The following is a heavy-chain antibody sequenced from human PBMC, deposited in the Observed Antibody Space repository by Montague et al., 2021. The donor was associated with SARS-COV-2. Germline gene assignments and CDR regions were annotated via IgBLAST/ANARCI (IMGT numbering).Heavy chain of an antibody. Sequence: SETLSLTCAVSGGSISGYYWSRIRQPPGEGLEWIAEISYSGSTSYNPSLKSRVTISVDTSKNQFSLKLSSATAADTAVYYCARGTKRVFTYDYESSGYASDYWGQGTLVTVSS. J-gene: IGHJ4*02. D-gene: IGHD3-22*01. CDR2: ISYSGST. CDR3: ARGTKRVFTYDYESSGYASDY. V-gene: IGHV4-34*01. CDR1: GGSISGYY.